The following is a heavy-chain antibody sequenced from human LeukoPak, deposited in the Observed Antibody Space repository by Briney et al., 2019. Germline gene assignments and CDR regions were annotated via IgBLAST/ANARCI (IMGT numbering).Heavy chain of an antibody. J-gene: IGHJ4*02. Sequence: ASVTVSCKASGYTFTSYGISWVRQAPGQGLEGMGWISAYNGNTNYEHKLQGRVTMTTDTYTSTAYMELRSLRSDDTAVYYCARDKFGIAAAGTSGIDYWGQGTLVTVSS. CDR3: ARDKFGIAAAGTSGIDY. CDR1: GYTFTSYG. CDR2: ISAYNGNT. V-gene: IGHV1-18*01. D-gene: IGHD6-13*01.